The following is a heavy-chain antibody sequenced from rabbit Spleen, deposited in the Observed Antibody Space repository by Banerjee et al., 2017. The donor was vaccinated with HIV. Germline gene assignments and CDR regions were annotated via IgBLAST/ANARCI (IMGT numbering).Heavy chain of an antibody. CDR3: VRDLAGAIGWNFYL. V-gene: IGHV1S45*01. CDR1: GVDFSTYG. J-gene: IGHJ6*01. Sequence: QEQLVESGGGLVTLGGSLKLSCKASGVDFSTYGISWVRQAPGKGLEWIACINTATGKPVYATWAKGRFTISTTSSTTVTLQMTSLTAADTATYFCVRDLAGAIGWNFYLWGPGTLVTFS. CDR2: INTATGKP. D-gene: IGHD4-1*01.